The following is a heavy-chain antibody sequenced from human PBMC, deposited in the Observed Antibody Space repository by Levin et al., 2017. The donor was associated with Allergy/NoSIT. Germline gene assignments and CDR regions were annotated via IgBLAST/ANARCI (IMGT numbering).Heavy chain of an antibody. CDR3: ARDQGITGDYDY. Sequence: PGGSLRLSCAASGFPFSDYYMSWIRQAPGKGLEWIAYITIGNSVYYADSVKGRFTISRDNSKNSVFLQMNSLRPEDTAVYYCARDQGITGDYDYWGQGTLVTVSS. J-gene: IGHJ4*02. D-gene: IGHD3-16*01. CDR1: GFPFSDYY. V-gene: IGHV3-11*01. CDR2: ITIGNSV.